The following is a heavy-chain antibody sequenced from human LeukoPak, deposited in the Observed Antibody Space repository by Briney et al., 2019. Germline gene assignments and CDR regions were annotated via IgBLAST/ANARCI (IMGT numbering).Heavy chain of an antibody. CDR3: TTDPVGIYDSGY. CDR1: GFTFISAW. V-gene: IGHV3-15*01. Sequence: GGSLRLSCAASGFTFISAWMTWVRQAPGKGLEWVGRIKSKARGGTTDYATPVKGRFTISRDDSKNTLYLQMSALKTEDTAVYFCTTDPVGIYDSGYWGQGTLVTVSS. D-gene: IGHD3-10*01. CDR2: IKSKARGGTT. J-gene: IGHJ4*02.